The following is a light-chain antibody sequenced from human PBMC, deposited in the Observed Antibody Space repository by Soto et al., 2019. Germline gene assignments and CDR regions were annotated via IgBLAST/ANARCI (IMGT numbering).Light chain of an antibody. CDR2: EVN. J-gene: IGLJ2*01. CDR3: CSFTGTTIGV. Sequence: QSALTQPPSASGSPGQSVTISCTGTSSDVGRYNRVSLYPHYPGKAPKLMIYEVNKRPSEVPDRFSDSKSGNTASLTVSGLQAEDEADYYCCSFTGTTIGVFGGGTKLTVL. V-gene: IGLV2-8*01. CDR1: SSDVGRYNR.